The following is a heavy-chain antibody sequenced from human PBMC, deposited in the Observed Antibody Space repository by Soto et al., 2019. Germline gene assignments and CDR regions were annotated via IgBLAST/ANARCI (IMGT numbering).Heavy chain of an antibody. V-gene: IGHV5-51*01. CDR3: ARVRHCSGGSCYSYNWFDP. CDR2: IYPGDSDT. Sequence: GESLKISCKCSGYSFTSYWIGWVRQMPGKGLEWMGIIYPGDSDTRYSPSFQGQVTISADKSISTAYLQWSSLKASDTAMYYCARVRHCSGGSCYSYNWFDPWGQGTLVTVSS. J-gene: IGHJ5*02. D-gene: IGHD2-15*01. CDR1: GYSFTSYW.